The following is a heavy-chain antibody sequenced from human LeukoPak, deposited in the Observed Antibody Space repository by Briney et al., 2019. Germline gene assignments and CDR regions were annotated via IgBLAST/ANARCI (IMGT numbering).Heavy chain of an antibody. J-gene: IGHJ6*03. CDR2: IYTSGST. Sequence: PSQTLTLTCTVAGGSISSEDYCVGRIRQPAGKRMEWIGRIYTSGSTKYNPSLKSRVTMSVDTSKNQFSLKLSSLTAADTAVYYCAKVQRRYDSSGYYYDHYYYYYMDVWGIRTTVTVSS. V-gene: IGHV4-61*02. CDR3: AKVQRRYDSSGYYYDHYYYYYMDV. CDR1: GGSISSEDY. D-gene: IGHD3-22*01.